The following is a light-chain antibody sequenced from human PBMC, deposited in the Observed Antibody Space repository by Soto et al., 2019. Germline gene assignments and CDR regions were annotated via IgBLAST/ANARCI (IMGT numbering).Light chain of an antibody. J-gene: IGKJ3*01. CDR3: QQYNNWPPSFT. V-gene: IGKV3-15*01. CDR2: GAS. Sequence: EIVMTQSPATLSVSPGERATLSCRASQSVAGNLALYQQKPGQAPRLLIYGASTRATGIPARFSGSGSGTEFTLTISSLQSEDFAVYYCQQYNNWPPSFTFGPGTKVDIK. CDR1: QSVAGN.